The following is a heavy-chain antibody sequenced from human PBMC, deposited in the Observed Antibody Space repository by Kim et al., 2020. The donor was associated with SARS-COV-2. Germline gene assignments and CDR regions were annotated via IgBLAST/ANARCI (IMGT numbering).Heavy chain of an antibody. CDR1: GFTFSSYW. D-gene: IGHD7-27*01. Sequence: GGSLRLSCAASGFTFSSYWMSWVRQAPGKGLEWVANIKQDGSEKYYVDSVKGRFTISRDNAKNSLYLQMNSLRAEDTAVYYCARDPASLNWGVYYYYGMDVWGQGTTVTVSS. J-gene: IGHJ6*02. CDR2: IKQDGSEK. CDR3: ARDPASLNWGVYYYYGMDV. V-gene: IGHV3-7*01.